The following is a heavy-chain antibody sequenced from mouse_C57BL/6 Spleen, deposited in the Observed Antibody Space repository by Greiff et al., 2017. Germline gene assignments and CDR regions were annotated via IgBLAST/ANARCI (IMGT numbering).Heavy chain of an antibody. Sequence: EADGGLVQPKGSLNLSCAASGFSFNTYAMNWVRQAPGKGLEWVARIRSKSNNYATYYADSVKDRFTIFRDDSESMLYLQMNNLKTEDTAMYYCVREWELGLMDYWGQGTSVTVSS. J-gene: IGHJ4*01. D-gene: IGHD4-1*01. CDR3: VREWELGLMDY. CDR2: IRSKSNNYAT. V-gene: IGHV10-1*01. CDR1: GFSFNTYA.